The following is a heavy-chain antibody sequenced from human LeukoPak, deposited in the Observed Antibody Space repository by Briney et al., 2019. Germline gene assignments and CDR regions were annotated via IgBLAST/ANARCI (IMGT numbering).Heavy chain of an antibody. J-gene: IGHJ4*02. CDR2: INHSGST. CDR1: GGSFSGYY. CDR3: ARDPFIWSTTGGDY. D-gene: IGHD1-1*01. V-gene: IGHV4-34*01. Sequence: SETLSLTCAVYGGSFSGYYWSWIRQPPGKGLEWIGEINHSGSTNNNPSLKIRVTISVDTSKNQFSLKLSSVAAADTAVYYCARDPFIWSTTGGDYCGQGTLVTASS.